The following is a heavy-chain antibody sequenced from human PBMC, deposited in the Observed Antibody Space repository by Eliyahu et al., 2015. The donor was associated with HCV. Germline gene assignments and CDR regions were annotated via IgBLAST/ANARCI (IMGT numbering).Heavy chain of an antibody. CDR1: GGSISSGSYY. J-gene: IGHJ6*02. Sequence: QVQLQESGPGLVKPSQTLSLTCTVSGGSISSGSYYWSWIRQPAGKGLEWIGGIYTRGSTNYNPSLKSRVTISVDTSKNQFSLKLSSVTAADTAVYYCAREKEYQLLYDYYGMDVWGQGTTVTVSS. CDR3: AREKEYQLLYDYYGMDV. CDR2: IYTRGST. D-gene: IGHD2-2*01. V-gene: IGHV4-61*02.